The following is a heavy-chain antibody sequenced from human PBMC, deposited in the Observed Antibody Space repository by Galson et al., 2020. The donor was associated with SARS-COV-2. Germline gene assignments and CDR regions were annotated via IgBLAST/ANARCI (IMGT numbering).Heavy chain of an antibody. CDR2: IYTSGST. J-gene: IGHJ4*02. Sequence: SETLSLTCTVSGGSISSGSYYWSWIRQPAGKGLEWIGRIYTSGSTNYNPSLKSRVTISVDTSKNQFSLKLSSVTAADTAVYYCVREDTYYDSSGYSVWGQGTLVTVSS. D-gene: IGHD3-22*01. V-gene: IGHV4-61*02. CDR1: GGSISSGSYY. CDR3: VREDTYYDSSGYSV.